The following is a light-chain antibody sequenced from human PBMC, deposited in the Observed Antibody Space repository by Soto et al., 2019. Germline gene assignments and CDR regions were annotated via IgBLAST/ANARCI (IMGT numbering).Light chain of an antibody. CDR3: LTYTSYSTLV. V-gene: IGLV2-14*01. CDR2: EVS. Sequence: QSVLTQPASVSGSPGQSVTISCTGTRSDVGANAFVSWYQHHPGRAPKLLLYEVSLRPSGVSSRFSGSKSGNTASLTISGLQAEYEAQYYCLTYTSYSTLVFGGGTKLTV. CDR1: RSDVGANAF. J-gene: IGLJ3*02.